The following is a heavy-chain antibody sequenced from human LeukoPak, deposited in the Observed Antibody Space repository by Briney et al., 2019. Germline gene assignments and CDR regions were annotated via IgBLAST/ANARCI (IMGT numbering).Heavy chain of an antibody. CDR2: ISADNGNT. V-gene: IGHV1-18*01. J-gene: IGHJ6*02. CDR3: ARYYGSGRGYYGLDV. CDR1: GYTFTTYD. Sequence: ASVKVSCKSSGYTFTTYDITWVRQAPGQGLEWMGWISADNGNTKYAQNFQGRVTMTTDTSTTTAYMELRSLRADDTAVYYCARYYGSGRGYYGLDVWGQGTTVTVFS. D-gene: IGHD3-10*01.